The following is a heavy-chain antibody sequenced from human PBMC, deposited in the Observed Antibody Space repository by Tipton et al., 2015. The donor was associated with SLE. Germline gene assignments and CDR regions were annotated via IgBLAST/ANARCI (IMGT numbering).Heavy chain of an antibody. J-gene: IGHJ4*02. CDR3: ARPGQQLLTYYFDY. V-gene: IGHV5-10-1*01. CDR1: GYSFTSYW. CDR2: IDPSDSYT. D-gene: IGHD6-13*01. Sequence: QLVQSGAEVKKPGESLKISCQGSGYSFTSYWITWVRQMPGKGLEWMGKIDPSDSYTNYSPSFQGHVTISADKSISTAYLQWSSLKASDTAMYYCARPGQQLLTYYFDYWGQGTLVTVSS.